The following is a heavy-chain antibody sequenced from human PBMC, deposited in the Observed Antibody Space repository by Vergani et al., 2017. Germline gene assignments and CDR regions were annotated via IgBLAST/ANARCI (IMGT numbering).Heavy chain of an antibody. J-gene: IGHJ5*02. CDR2: IIPIFGTA. D-gene: IGHD2-2*01. Sequence: QVQLVQSGAEVKKPGSSVKVSCKASGGTFSSYAISWVRQAPGQGLEWMGGIIPIFGTANYAQKFQGRVTITADESTSTAYMELSSLRSEDTAVYYGARVGCSSTSCAAKRTYNWFDPWGQGTLVTVSS. V-gene: IGHV1-69*01. CDR1: GGTFSSYA. CDR3: ARVGCSSTSCAAKRTYNWFDP.